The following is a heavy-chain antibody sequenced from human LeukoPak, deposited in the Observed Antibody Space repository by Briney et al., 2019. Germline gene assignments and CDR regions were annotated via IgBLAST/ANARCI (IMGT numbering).Heavy chain of an antibody. Sequence: PGGSLRLSCAASGFTVSSNYMSWVRQAPGKGLEWVSYISGSGSTIYYADSVQGRFTISRDNAKNSLYLQMNSLRAEDTAVYYCARDGGGYYDSSGYYYFDYWGQGTLVTVSS. CDR3: ARDGGGYYDSSGYYYFDY. CDR2: ISGSGSTI. J-gene: IGHJ4*02. D-gene: IGHD3-22*01. V-gene: IGHV3-11*04. CDR1: GFTVSSNY.